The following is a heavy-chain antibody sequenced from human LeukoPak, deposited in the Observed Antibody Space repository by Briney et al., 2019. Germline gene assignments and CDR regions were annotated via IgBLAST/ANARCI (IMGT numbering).Heavy chain of an antibody. CDR2: INHSGST. CDR3: ARGSSTSGYSSSWYRELLDYYYYYGMDV. D-gene: IGHD6-13*01. Sequence: SETLSLTCAVYGGSFSSYYWSWIRQPPGKGLEWIGEINHSGSTNYNPSLKSRVTISVDTSKNQFSLKLSSVTAADTAVYYCARGSSTSGYSSSWYRELLDYYYYYGMDVWGQGTTVTVSS. CDR1: GGSFSSYY. V-gene: IGHV4-34*01. J-gene: IGHJ6*02.